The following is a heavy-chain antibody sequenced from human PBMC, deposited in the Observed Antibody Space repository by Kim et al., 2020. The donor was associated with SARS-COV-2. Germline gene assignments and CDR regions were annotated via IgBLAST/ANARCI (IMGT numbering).Heavy chain of an antibody. Sequence: SAQTLQGRLTMTTDTSTSTSYMELRSLRSDDTAVYYCARGYSNKRDAFDIWGQGTMVTVSS. D-gene: IGHD6-13*01. CDR3: ARGYSNKRDAFDI. J-gene: IGHJ3*02. V-gene: IGHV1-18*01.